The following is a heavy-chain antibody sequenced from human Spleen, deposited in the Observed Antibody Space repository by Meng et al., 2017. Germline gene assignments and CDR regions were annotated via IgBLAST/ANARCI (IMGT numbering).Heavy chain of an antibody. J-gene: IGHJ4*02. D-gene: IGHD2-2*01. Sequence: ASVKVSCKASGYTFTSYYMHWVRQAPGQGLEWMGRINPRGGTTTYAEKFQGRVTMTWDTSTSTVYMELSRLTSEDTAVYFCARKAGNCISTTCYSLDYWGQGTLVTVSS. V-gene: IGHV1-46*01. CDR1: GYTFTSYY. CDR2: INPRGGTT. CDR3: ARKAGNCISTTCYSLDY.